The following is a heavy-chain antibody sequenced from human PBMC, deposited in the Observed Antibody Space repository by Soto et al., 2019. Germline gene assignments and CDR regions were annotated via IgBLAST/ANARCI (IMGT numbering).Heavy chain of an antibody. Sequence: ASVKVSCKASGYTFTSYAMHWVRQAPGQRLEWMGWINAGNGNTKYSQKFQGRVTITRDTSASTAYMELSSLRSEDTAVYYCARDRNRYSGYDYFDYWGQGTLVTVSS. J-gene: IGHJ4*02. D-gene: IGHD5-12*01. V-gene: IGHV1-3*01. CDR3: ARDRNRYSGYDYFDY. CDR2: INAGNGNT. CDR1: GYTFTSYA.